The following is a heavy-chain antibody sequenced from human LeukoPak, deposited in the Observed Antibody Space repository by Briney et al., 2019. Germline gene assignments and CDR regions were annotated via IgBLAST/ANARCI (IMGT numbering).Heavy chain of an antibody. CDR3: AKGAELHGDAFDI. J-gene: IGHJ3*02. V-gene: IGHV3-9*01. D-gene: IGHD1-26*01. CDR1: GFTFDDYA. Sequence: PGGSLRLSCAASGFTFDDYAMHWVRQAPGKGLEWVSGISWNSGSIGYADSVKGRFTISRDNAKNSLYLQMNSLRAEDTALYYCAKGAELHGDAFDIWGQGTMVTVSS. CDR2: ISWNSGSI.